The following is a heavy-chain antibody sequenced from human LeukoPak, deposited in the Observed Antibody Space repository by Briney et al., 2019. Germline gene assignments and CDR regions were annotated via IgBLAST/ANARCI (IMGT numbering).Heavy chain of an antibody. Sequence: SETLPLTCAVYGGSFSGYYWSWIRQPPGKGLEWIGEINHSGSTNYNPSLKSRVTISVDTSKNQFSLKLSSVTAADTAVYYCARGRRRQFPTPDDYWGQGTLVTVSS. CDR1: GGSFSGYY. CDR2: INHSGST. CDR3: ARGRRRQFPTPDDY. J-gene: IGHJ4*02. D-gene: IGHD2-15*01. V-gene: IGHV4-34*01.